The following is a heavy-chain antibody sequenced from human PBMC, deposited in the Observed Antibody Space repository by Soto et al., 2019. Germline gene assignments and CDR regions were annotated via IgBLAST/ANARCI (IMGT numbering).Heavy chain of an antibody. D-gene: IGHD5-12*01. CDR3: ARYLDTSYIVATIIGFDP. CDR2: IYYSGST. J-gene: IGHJ5*02. Sequence: SETMSLTCTVAGGSISSGGYYWSWIRKHPGKGLEWIGYIYYSGSTYYNPSLKSRVTISVDTSKNQFSLKLSSVTAADTAVYYCARYLDTSYIVATIIGFDPWGQGTLVTVSS. CDR1: GGSISSGGYY. V-gene: IGHV4-31*03.